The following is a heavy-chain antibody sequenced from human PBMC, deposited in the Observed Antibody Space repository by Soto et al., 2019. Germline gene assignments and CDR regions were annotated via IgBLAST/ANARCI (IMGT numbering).Heavy chain of an antibody. Sequence: PGGSLRLSCAASGFTFSSYGMHWVRQAPGKGLEWVAVIWYDGSHKYYADSVKGRFTTSRDNSKNTLYLQMNSLRAEDTAVYYCAREDSATVTKLYYFDYWGQGTLVTVSS. J-gene: IGHJ4*02. CDR2: IWYDGSHK. V-gene: IGHV3-33*01. CDR3: AREDSATVTKLYYFDY. CDR1: GFTFSSYG. D-gene: IGHD4-17*01.